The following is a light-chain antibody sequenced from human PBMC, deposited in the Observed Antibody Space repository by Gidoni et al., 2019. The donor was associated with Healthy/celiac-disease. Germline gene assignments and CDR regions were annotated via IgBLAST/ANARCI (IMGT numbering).Light chain of an antibody. J-gene: IGKJ1*01. V-gene: IGKV1-5*01. CDR2: DAS. CDR1: QSISSW. CDR3: QQYNSYSPWT. Sequence: DIQMTQSPSTLSASVGDRVTITCRASQSISSWLAWYQKKPGKATKLLIYDASSLESGVPSRFSGSGSGTEFTLTISSLQPDDFATYYCQQYNSYSPWTFGQGTKVEIK.